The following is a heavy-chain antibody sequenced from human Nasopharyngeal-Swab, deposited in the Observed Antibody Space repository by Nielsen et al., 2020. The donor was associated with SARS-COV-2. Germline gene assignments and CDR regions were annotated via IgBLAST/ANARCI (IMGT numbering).Heavy chain of an antibody. J-gene: IGHJ4*02. CDR2: IKQDGSEK. V-gene: IGHV3-7*01. CDR3: ARDVRQRTGDY. Sequence: GGSLRLSCAASGFTFNSYYMSWLLQAPGKGLEWVGNIKQDGSEKYYVDSVKGRFTISRDNAKNSLYLQMNSLRAEDTAVYYCARDVRQRTGDYWGQGTLVTVSS. D-gene: IGHD1-1*01. CDR1: GFTFNSYY.